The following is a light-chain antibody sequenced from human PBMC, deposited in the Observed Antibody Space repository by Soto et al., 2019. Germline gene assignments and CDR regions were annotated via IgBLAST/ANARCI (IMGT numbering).Light chain of an antibody. CDR1: QSISTL. CDR2: DAS. V-gene: IGKV1-5*01. CDR3: QQRGNWPPGFT. J-gene: IGKJ3*01. Sequence: DIEITQSPSTLSASVGDRVTITCRASQSISTLLAWYQQKPGTAPKLLIYDASRLERGVPARFSGRGSGTEFTLTISSLQPDDFAVYYCQQRGNWPPGFTFGPGTKVDIK.